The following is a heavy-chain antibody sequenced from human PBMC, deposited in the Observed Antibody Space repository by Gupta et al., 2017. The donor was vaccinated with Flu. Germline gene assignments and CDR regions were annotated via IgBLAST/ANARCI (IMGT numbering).Heavy chain of an antibody. V-gene: IGHV4-31*02. CDR3: ARTYYDFWSGYYTSAGFDY. Sequence: RQHPGKGLEWIGYIYYSGSTYYNPSLKSRVTISVDTSKNQFSLKLSSVTAADTAVYYCARTYYDFWSGYYTSAGFDYWGQGTLVTVSS. J-gene: IGHJ4*02. CDR2: IYYSGST. D-gene: IGHD3-3*01.